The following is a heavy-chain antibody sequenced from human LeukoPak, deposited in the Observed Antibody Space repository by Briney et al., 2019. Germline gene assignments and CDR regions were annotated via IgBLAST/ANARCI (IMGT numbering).Heavy chain of an antibody. D-gene: IGHD3-3*01. CDR2: IKQDGSEK. V-gene: IGHV3-7*03. Sequence: GGSLRLSCAASGFTFSSYWMSWVRQAPGKGLEWVANIKQDGSEKYYVDSVKGRFTISRDNAKNTLYLQMNSLRAENTAVYYCAKEGVVYDFSVWWGQGTLVTVSS. J-gene: IGHJ4*02. CDR3: AKEGVVYDFSVW. CDR1: GFTFSSYW.